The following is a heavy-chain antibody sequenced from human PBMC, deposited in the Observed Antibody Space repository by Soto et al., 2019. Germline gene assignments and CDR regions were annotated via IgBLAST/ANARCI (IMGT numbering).Heavy chain of an antibody. Sequence: ASVKVSCKASGYTFTRSGISWVRQAPGQGLEWMGWISTYNGDTNYAQTFQGRVTMTTDTSTSTVYMELRSLRSDDTAVYYCAREGVAPYYYYGMDFWGQGTSVTVSS. CDR2: ISTYNGDT. CDR3: AREGVAPYYYYGMDF. V-gene: IGHV1-18*01. CDR1: GYTFTRSG. D-gene: IGHD5-12*01. J-gene: IGHJ6*02.